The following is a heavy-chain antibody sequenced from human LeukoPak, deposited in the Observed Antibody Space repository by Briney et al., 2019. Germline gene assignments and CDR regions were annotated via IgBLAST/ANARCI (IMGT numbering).Heavy chain of an antibody. CDR2: IYPGDSET. J-gene: IGHJ4*02. Sequence: GESLKISCKGSGYSFTSYWIAWVRQMPGKGLEWMGIIYPGDSETRYSPSFQGQVTTSADKSIRTAYLQWSSLEASDTAMYFCARSEDYGGNGYYFDYWGQGTLVTVSS. D-gene: IGHD4-23*01. CDR1: GYSFTSYW. CDR3: ARSEDYGGNGYYFDY. V-gene: IGHV5-51*01.